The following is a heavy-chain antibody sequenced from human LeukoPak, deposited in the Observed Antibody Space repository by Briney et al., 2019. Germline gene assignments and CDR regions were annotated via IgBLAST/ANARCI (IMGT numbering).Heavy chain of an antibody. D-gene: IGHD3-22*01. J-gene: IGHJ4*02. CDR2: INHSGST. CDR1: GFTFSAYA. Sequence: IPGGSLRLSCAPSGFTFSAYAMTWIRQPPGKGLEWIGEINHSGSTNYNPSLKSRVTISVDTSKNQFSLKLSSVTAADTAVYYCASAGEFTMIKESQRYFDYWGQGTLVTVSS. V-gene: IGHV4-34*01. CDR3: ASAGEFTMIKESQRYFDY.